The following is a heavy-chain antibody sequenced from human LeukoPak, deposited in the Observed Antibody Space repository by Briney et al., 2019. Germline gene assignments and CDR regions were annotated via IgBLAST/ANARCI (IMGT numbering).Heavy chain of an antibody. V-gene: IGHV4-59*12. CDR1: GGSISSYY. D-gene: IGHD6-6*01. CDR3: ARDLTYGSSSRKERGVYYFDY. CDR2: IYYSGST. J-gene: IGHJ4*02. Sequence: SETLALTCTVSGGSISSYYWSWIRQPPGKGLEWIGYIYYSGSTNYNPSLKSRVTISVDTSKNQFSLQLNSVTPEDTAVYYCARDLTYGSSSRKERGVYYFDYWGQGTLVTVSS.